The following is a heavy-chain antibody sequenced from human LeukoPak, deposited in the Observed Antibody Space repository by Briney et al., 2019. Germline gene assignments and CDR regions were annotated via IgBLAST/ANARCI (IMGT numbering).Heavy chain of an antibody. D-gene: IGHD6-19*01. Sequence: PSETLSLTCTVSGGSISSYQWSWIRQPPGMGLEWIGYIYYSGSTNYNPSLKSRVTISVDTSKNQFSLELSSVTAADTAVYYCASSLTSSGWYYFDYWGQGTLVTVSS. CDR3: ASSLTSSGWYYFDY. CDR2: IYYSGST. CDR1: GGSISSYQ. V-gene: IGHV4-59*01. J-gene: IGHJ4*02.